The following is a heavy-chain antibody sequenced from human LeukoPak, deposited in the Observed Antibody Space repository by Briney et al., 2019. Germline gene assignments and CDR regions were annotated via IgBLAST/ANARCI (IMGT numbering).Heavy chain of an antibody. V-gene: IGHV4-59*01. J-gene: IGHJ5*02. Sequence: SETLSLTCTVSGGSISNYYWNWIRQPPGKGREWIGYIQCSGSTNYKPSLKSRVTISADTSKNQLSLRLRSVTAADTAVYYCAKGDYSYEFNWFDPWGKGTLVTVSS. D-gene: IGHD5-18*01. CDR3: AKGDYSYEFNWFDP. CDR2: IQCSGST. CDR1: GGSISNYY.